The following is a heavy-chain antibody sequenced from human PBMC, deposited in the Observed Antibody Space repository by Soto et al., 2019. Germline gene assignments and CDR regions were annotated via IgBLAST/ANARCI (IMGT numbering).Heavy chain of an antibody. D-gene: IGHD5-18*01. CDR1: GGSISSGGYS. CDR2: IYHSGST. J-gene: IGHJ3*02. Sequence: QLQLQESGSGLVKPSQTLSLTCAVSGGSISSGGYSWSWIRQPPGKGLEWIGYIYHSGSTYYNPSLKSRVTISVDRSKNQFSLKLSSVTAADTAVYYCARALRSYGYISDAFDIWGQGTMVTVSS. V-gene: IGHV4-30-2*01. CDR3: ARALRSYGYISDAFDI.